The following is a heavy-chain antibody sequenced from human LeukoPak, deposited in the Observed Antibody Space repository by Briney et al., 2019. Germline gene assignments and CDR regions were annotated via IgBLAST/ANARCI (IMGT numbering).Heavy chain of an antibody. Sequence: SETLSLTCTVSGGSISSSSYYWGGIRQPPGKGLEWIGSIYYSGSTYYNPSLKSRVTISVDTSKNQFSLKLSSVTAADTAVYYCARLRRWLQNFDYWGQGTLVTVSS. V-gene: IGHV4-39*01. CDR2: IYYSGST. J-gene: IGHJ4*02. CDR1: GGSISSSSYY. CDR3: ARLRRWLQNFDY. D-gene: IGHD5-24*01.